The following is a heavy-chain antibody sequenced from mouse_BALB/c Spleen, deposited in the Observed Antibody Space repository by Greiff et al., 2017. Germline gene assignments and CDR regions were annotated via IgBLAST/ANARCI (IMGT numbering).Heavy chain of an antibody. CDR2: ISSGGGST. Sequence: EVKLVESGGGLVKPGGSLKLSCAASGFAFSSYDMSWVRQTPEKRLEWVAYISSGGGSTYYPDTVKGRFTISRDNAKNTLYLQMSSLKSEDTAMYYCARQGYYTFDYWGQGTTLTVSS. CDR1: GFAFSSYD. D-gene: IGHD2-3*01. CDR3: ARQGYYTFDY. J-gene: IGHJ2*01. V-gene: IGHV5-12-1*01.